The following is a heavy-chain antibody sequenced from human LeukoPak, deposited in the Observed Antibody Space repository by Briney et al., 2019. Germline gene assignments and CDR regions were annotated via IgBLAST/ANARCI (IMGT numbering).Heavy chain of an antibody. J-gene: IGHJ4*02. CDR1: GGTFSSYA. CDR3: ARDLFDYDSSGYPLYFDY. CDR2: IIPILGIA. Sequence: SVKVSCKASGGTFSSYAISWVRQAPGQGLERMGRIIPILGIANYAQKFQGRVTITADKSTSTAYMELSSLRSGDTAVYYCARDLFDYDSSGYPLYFDYWGQGTLVTVSS. V-gene: IGHV1-69*10. D-gene: IGHD3-22*01.